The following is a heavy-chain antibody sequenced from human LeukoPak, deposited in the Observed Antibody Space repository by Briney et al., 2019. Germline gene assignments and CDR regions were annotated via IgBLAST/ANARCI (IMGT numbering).Heavy chain of an antibody. Sequence: SETLSLTCGVYGGSFCGHYWSWIRQPPGKGLEWSGENNDSGSTNYNPSLKSRVTISVDTSKNHFSLNLNSVTAADTAVYYCARGRRQWLVPPSDYYFYMDVWGKGTTVTVSS. J-gene: IGHJ6*03. CDR1: GGSFCGHY. D-gene: IGHD6-19*01. CDR3: ARGRRQWLVPPSDYYFYMDV. CDR2: NNDSGST. V-gene: IGHV4-34*01.